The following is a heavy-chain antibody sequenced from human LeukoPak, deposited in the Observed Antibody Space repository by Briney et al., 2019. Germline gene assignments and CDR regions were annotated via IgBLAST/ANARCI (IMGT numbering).Heavy chain of an antibody. CDR2: INHSGST. CDR1: GGSFSGYY. Sequence: SETLSLTCAVYGGSFSGYYWSWIRQPPGKGLEWIGEINHSGSTNYNPSLKSRVTISVDTSKNQFSLKLSSVAAADTAVYYCARTGYSSSWSYYYCYYMDVWGKGTTVTVSS. V-gene: IGHV4-34*01. D-gene: IGHD6-13*01. CDR3: ARTGYSSSWSYYYCYYMDV. J-gene: IGHJ6*03.